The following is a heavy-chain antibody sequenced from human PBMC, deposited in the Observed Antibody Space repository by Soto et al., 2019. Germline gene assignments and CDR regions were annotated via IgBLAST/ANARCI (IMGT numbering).Heavy chain of an antibody. J-gene: IGHJ6*02. V-gene: IGHV4-4*07. CDR1: GGSISSYY. Sequence: SETLSLTCTVSGGSISSYYWSWIRQPAGKGLEWIGRIYTSGSTNYNPSLKSRVTMSVDTSKNQFSLKLSSVTAADTAVYYCARDSYFGRSSIAAPEYYYYGMDVWGQGTTVTITS. CDR3: ARDSYFGRSSIAAPEYYYYGMDV. D-gene: IGHD6-13*01. CDR2: IYTSGST.